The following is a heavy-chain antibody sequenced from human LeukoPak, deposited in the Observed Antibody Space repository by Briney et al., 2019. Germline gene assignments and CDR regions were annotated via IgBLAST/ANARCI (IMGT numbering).Heavy chain of an antibody. CDR1: GGSIRSSTYN. Sequence: PSETLSLTCTVSGGSIRSSTYNWGWIRQPPGKGLEWIGSIHYTGTTYYNPSLKSRVTISIDTSKNQFSLRLNSVTAADTAVYYCARVRSSGYYYNFDYWGQGTLVTVSS. CDR3: ARVRSSGYYYNFDY. CDR2: IHYTGTT. D-gene: IGHD3-22*01. V-gene: IGHV4-39*07. J-gene: IGHJ4*02.